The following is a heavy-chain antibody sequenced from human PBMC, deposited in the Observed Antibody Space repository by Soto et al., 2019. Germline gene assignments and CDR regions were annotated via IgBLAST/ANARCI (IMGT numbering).Heavy chain of an antibody. J-gene: IGHJ4*02. Sequence: EVQLLESGGDLVQPGGSLRLSCAASGFSFSDYAMSWVRQAPGKGLEWVSGLSSSGERTYYADAVKGRFSISRDNSKNTLSLQMNSLRAEDTALYHCAKDRICSCAPCSWDFWGQGILVTVSS. CDR2: LSSSGERT. V-gene: IGHV3-23*01. CDR3: AKDRICSCAPCSWDF. D-gene: IGHD2-15*01. CDR1: GFSFSDYA.